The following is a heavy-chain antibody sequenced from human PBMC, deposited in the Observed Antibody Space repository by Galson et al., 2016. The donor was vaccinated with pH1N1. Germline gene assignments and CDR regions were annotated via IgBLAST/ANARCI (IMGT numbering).Heavy chain of an antibody. J-gene: IGHJ3*01. CDR1: GYGFGSFG. CDR2: IMAYNGRT. Sequence: SVKVSCKASGYGFGSFGISWVRQAPGQGLERMGWIMAYNGRTDYPQKFQGRVTLTRDRATGRAYMELSSLRSEDTAVYYCAGGCSYDGDGYYVSHWGQGTVVTVS. V-gene: IGHV1-18*04. D-gene: IGHD5-24*01. CDR3: AGGCSYDGDGYYVSH.